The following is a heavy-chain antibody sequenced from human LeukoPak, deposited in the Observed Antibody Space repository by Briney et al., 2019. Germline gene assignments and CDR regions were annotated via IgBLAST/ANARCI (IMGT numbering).Heavy chain of an antibody. J-gene: IGHJ3*02. CDR1: GFSVSSGYY. CDR3: ARDGRSGSYLGDAFDI. Sequence: SETLSLTCTVSGFSVSSGYYWGWIRQPPGKGLEWIGSIYHGGSTYYNPSLKTRVTISVDTSKNQFSLKLSSVTAADTAVYYCARDGRSGSYLGDAFDIWGQGTMVTVSS. D-gene: IGHD1-26*01. V-gene: IGHV4-38-2*02. CDR2: IYHGGST.